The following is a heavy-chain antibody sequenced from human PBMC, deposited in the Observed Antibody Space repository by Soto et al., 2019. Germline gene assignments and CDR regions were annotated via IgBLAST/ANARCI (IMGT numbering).Heavy chain of an antibody. CDR3: TRQNGDFFEY. J-gene: IGHJ4*02. CDR2: IRTKANRYAT. D-gene: IGHD3-10*01. Sequence: GGSLRLSCATSCLTFSGSTMQWVRQASGKGLEWVGHIRTKANRYATVYAESLKGRFTISRDDSKNTAYLQVDSLKTEETAVYYCTRQNGDFFEYWGQGALVTVSS. V-gene: IGHV3-73*01. CDR1: CLTFSGST.